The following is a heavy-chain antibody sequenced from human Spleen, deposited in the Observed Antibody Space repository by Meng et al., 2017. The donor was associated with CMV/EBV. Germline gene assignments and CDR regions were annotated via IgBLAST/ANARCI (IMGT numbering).Heavy chain of an antibody. J-gene: IGHJ4*02. Sequence: GESLKISCGTSGFSFSDYYMSWVRQAPGKGLEWVATIKPDASEQHYVDSVRGRFTISRDNSKNTVYLQMNSLRAEDTALYYCAKCLSGTGSDYWGQGTLVTVSS. CDR3: AKCLSGTGSDY. CDR1: GFSFSDYY. CDR2: IKPDASEQ. V-gene: IGHV3-7*01. D-gene: IGHD1-26*01.